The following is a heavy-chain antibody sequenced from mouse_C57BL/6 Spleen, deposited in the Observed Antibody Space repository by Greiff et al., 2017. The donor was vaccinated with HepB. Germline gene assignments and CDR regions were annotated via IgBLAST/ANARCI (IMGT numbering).Heavy chain of an antibody. CDR2: IYPRDGST. D-gene: IGHD2-4*01. CDR3: ARGYYDYEGAMDY. CDR1: GYTFTSYD. V-gene: IGHV1-85*01. J-gene: IGHJ4*01. Sequence: VKLVESGPELVKPGASVKLSCKASGYTFTSYDINWVKQRPGQGLEWIGWIYPRDGSTKYNEKFKGKATLTVDTSSSTAYMELHSLTSEDSAVYFCARGYYDYEGAMDYWGQGTSVTVSS.